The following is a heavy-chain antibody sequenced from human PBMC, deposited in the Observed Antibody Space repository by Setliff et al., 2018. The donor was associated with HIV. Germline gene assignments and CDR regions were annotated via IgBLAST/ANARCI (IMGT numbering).Heavy chain of an antibody. CDR3: ARVVVLPASIAGSFAFDI. Sequence: KPSETLSLTCSVSGGSIDGYFWSWIRQPAGKRLEWIGRLYSSGSVNYNPSLASRLSMSVDMSKNQFSLKLRSVTAADTALYYCARVVVLPASIAGSFAFDIWGQGTMVIVSS. D-gene: IGHD2-2*01. J-gene: IGHJ3*02. CDR1: GGSIDGYF. V-gene: IGHV4-4*07. CDR2: LYSSGSV.